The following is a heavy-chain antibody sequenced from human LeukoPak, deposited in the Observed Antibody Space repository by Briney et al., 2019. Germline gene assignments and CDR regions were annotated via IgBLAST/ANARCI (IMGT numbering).Heavy chain of an antibody. Sequence: ASVKVSCKASGYTFTSYGISWVRQAPGQGLEWMGWISAYNGNTTYAQKLQGRVTMTTDTSTSTAYMELRSLRSDDTAVYYCARDLGYSSDSVIDYWGQGTLVTVSS. V-gene: IGHV1-18*04. CDR1: GYTFTSYG. CDR2: ISAYNGNT. CDR3: ARDLGYSSDSVIDY. J-gene: IGHJ4*02. D-gene: IGHD5-18*01.